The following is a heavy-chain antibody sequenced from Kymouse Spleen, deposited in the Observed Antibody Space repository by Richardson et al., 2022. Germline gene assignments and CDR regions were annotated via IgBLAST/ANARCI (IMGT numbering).Heavy chain of an antibody. CDR3: AREPMVRGVIRYYYGMDV. D-gene: IGHD3-10*01. V-gene: IGHV3-72*01. CDR1: GFTFSDHY. CDR2: TRNKANSYTT. J-gene: IGHJ6*02. Sequence: EVQLVESGGGLVQPGGSLRLSCAASGFTFSDHYMDWVRQAPGKGLEWVGRTRNKANSYTTEYAASVKGRFTISRDDSKNSLYLQMNSLKTEDTAVYYCAREPMVRGVIRYYYGMDVWGQGTTVTVSS.